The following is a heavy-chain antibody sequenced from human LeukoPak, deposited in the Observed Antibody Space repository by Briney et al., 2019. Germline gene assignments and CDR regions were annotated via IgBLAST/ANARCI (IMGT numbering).Heavy chain of an antibody. Sequence: SETLSLTCTVSGGSISSYYWSWIRQPAGKGLEWIGYIYYSGSTNYNPSLKSRVTISVDTSKNQFSLKLSSVTAADTAVYYCARSGGWSEYFDYWGQGTLVTVSS. J-gene: IGHJ4*02. V-gene: IGHV4-59*01. D-gene: IGHD6-19*01. CDR1: GGSISSYY. CDR3: ARSGGWSEYFDY. CDR2: IYYSGST.